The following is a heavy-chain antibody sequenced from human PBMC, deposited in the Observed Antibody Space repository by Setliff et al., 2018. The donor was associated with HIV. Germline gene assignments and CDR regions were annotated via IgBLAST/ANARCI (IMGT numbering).Heavy chain of an antibody. J-gene: IGHJ4*02. CDR1: GGSFSGYY. Sequence: SETLSLTCAVYGGSFSGYYWSWIRQPPGKGLDWIGKINHSGGTYYNPSLKSRVTISVDTSKNQFSLKLSSVTAADTAVFYCARVNFLGGSSTSCPVHYWGQGTLVTVSS. CDR3: ARVNFLGGSSTSCPVHY. CDR2: INHSGGT. V-gene: IGHV4-34*09. D-gene: IGHD2-2*01.